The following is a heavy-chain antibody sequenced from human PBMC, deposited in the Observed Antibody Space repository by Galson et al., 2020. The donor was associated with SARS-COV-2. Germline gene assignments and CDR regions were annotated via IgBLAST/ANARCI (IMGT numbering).Heavy chain of an antibody. V-gene: IGHV4-59*01. CDR3: ARTQYDSRGYDY. Sequence: SETLSLTCSVSGGSMSKYYWSWIRQPPGKGLEWIGYIYYSGSTNYSPSLKSRVTMSVDTSENQFSLNLSSVTAADTAVYYCARTQYDSRGYDYWGQGTLVTVSS. J-gene: IGHJ4*02. CDR1: GGSMSKYY. CDR2: IYYSGST. D-gene: IGHD3-22*01.